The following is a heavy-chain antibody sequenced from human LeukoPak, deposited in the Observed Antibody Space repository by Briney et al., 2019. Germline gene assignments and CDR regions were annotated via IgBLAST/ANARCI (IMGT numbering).Heavy chain of an antibody. J-gene: IGHJ4*02. V-gene: IGHV7-4-1*02. Sequence: SGGSLRLSCAASGYTFTSYAMNWVRQAPGQGLEWMGWINTNTGNPTYAQGFTGRFVFSLDTSVSTAYLQISSLKAEDTAVYYCARDGITMVRGAISPSRYWGQGTLVTVSS. CDR2: INTNTGNP. CDR3: ARDGITMVRGAISPSRY. CDR1: GYTFTSYA. D-gene: IGHD3-10*01.